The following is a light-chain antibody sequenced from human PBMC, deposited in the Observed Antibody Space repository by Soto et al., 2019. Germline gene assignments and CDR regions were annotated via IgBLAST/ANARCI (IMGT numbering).Light chain of an antibody. Sequence: DTQMTQSPSTLSASVGDRVTITCRASQSINSWLAWYQQKPGKVPKLLIYDASSLESGVPTRFSGSGSGTEFTLTISSLQTDDFATYYCQQYNSYPWTFGQGTKVDIK. CDR3: QQYNSYPWT. CDR2: DAS. CDR1: QSINSW. V-gene: IGKV1-5*01. J-gene: IGKJ1*01.